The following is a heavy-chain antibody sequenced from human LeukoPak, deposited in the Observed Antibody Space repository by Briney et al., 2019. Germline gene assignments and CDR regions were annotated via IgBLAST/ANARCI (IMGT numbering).Heavy chain of an antibody. CDR3: AGRGHRYSRD. V-gene: IGHV4-4*09. D-gene: IGHD2-15*01. CDR1: SASVSSGY. J-gene: IGHJ1*01. Sequence: SETLSLICNVSSASVSSGYWSWIRQSPGKGLEWIGFIQDSGITDYNPSLKSRLYMSVDISKNQFSLNLRSATAADTAVYYCAGRGHRYSRDWGQGILVTISS. CDR2: IQDSGIT.